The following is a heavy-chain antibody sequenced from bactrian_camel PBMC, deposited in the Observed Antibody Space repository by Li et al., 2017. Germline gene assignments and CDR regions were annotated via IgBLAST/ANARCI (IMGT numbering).Heavy chain of an antibody. CDR2: ISWNGDHT. V-gene: IGHV3-1*01. CDR1: GFTASGSA. D-gene: IGHD2*01. Sequence: VQLVESGGGLVQPGGSLRLSCATSGFTASGSAMHWVRQAPGKGLEWVSTISWNGDHTNYAGGVKGQFTISRDNAKNTVHLQMNSLESSDTAVYYCATPSDYSGGYYWSLWGADFAYWGQGTQVTVS. CDR3: ATPSDYSGGYYWSLWGADFAY. J-gene: IGHJ6*01.